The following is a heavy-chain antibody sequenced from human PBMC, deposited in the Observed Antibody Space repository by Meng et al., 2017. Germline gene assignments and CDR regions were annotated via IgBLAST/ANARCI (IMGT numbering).Heavy chain of an antibody. Sequence: QVQLVQSGSELKKPGASGKVSCKASGYTFTSYAMNWVRQAPGQGLEWMGWINTNTGNPTYAQGFTGRFVFSLDTSVSTAYLQISSLKAEDTAVYYCARDSYYYDSSGSTSHDYWGQGTLVTVSS. CDR2: INTNTGNP. J-gene: IGHJ4*02. CDR3: ARDSYYYDSSGSTSHDY. V-gene: IGHV7-4-1*02. D-gene: IGHD3-22*01. CDR1: GYTFTSYA.